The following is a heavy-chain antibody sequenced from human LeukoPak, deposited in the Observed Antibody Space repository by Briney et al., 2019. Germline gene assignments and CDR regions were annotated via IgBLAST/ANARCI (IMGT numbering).Heavy chain of an antibody. Sequence: PGGSLRLSCAASGFTFSRYGMHWVRQAPGKGLEWVTAISYDGSNKYYADSVKGRFTISRDNAKNSLYLQMNSLRAEDTAVYYCAREGGGGYSYGYSGSPDDYWGQGTLVTVSS. D-gene: IGHD5-18*01. J-gene: IGHJ4*02. CDR2: ISYDGSNK. CDR1: GFTFSRYG. CDR3: AREGGGGYSYGYSGSPDDY. V-gene: IGHV3-30*04.